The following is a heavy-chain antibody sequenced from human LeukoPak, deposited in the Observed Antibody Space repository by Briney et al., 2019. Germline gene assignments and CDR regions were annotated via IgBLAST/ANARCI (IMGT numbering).Heavy chain of an antibody. CDR2: IYENGNT. D-gene: IGHD1-1*01. J-gene: IGHJ4*02. V-gene: IGHV4-59*01. CDR3: ATGETGSTLGGY. Sequence: PSETLSLTCTVSGGPLSAYYWTWIRQPPGKGLEWIGYIYENGNTNYNPSLKSRVTISVDTSKNQFSLKLTSVTAADTAVYYCATGETGSTLGGYWGQGTLVTVSS. CDR1: GGPLSAYY.